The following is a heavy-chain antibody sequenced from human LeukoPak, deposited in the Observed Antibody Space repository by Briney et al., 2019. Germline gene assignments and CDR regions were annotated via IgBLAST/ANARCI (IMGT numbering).Heavy chain of an antibody. Sequence: SETLSLTCTVSGGSISSYYWSWIRQPPGKGLEWIGYIYYSGSTNYSPSLKSRVTISVDTSKNQFSLKLSSVTAADTAVYYCARGDGSGYDYYGMDVWGKGATVTVSS. D-gene: IGHD1-14*01. CDR1: GGSISSYY. J-gene: IGHJ6*04. V-gene: IGHV4-59*01. CDR3: ARGDGSGYDYYGMDV. CDR2: IYYSGST.